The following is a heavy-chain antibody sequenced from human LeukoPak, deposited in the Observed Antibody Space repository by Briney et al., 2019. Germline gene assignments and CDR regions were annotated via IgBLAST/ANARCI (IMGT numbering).Heavy chain of an antibody. CDR3: ARDGGYYSDSSGNFDY. V-gene: IGHV1-2*02. CDR1: GYTFTGYY. CDR2: INPNSGGT. Sequence: ASVKVSCKASGYTFTGYYMHWVRQAPGQGLEWMGWINPNSGGTNYAQKFQGRVTMTRDTSISTAYMELSRLRSDDTAVYYCARDGGYYSDSSGNFDYWGQGTLVTVSS. D-gene: IGHD3-22*01. J-gene: IGHJ4*02.